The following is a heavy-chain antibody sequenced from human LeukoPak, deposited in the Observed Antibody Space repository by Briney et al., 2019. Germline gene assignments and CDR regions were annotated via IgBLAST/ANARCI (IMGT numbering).Heavy chain of an antibody. V-gene: IGHV4-34*01. Sequence: PSETLSLTCAVYGGSFSGYYWSWIRQPPGKGLEWIGEINHSGSTNYNPFLKSRVTISVDTSKNQFSLKLSSVTAADTAVYYCARSSTIFVDYWGQGTLVTVSS. J-gene: IGHJ4*02. D-gene: IGHD3-3*01. CDR2: INHSGST. CDR1: GGSFSGYY. CDR3: ARSSTIFVDY.